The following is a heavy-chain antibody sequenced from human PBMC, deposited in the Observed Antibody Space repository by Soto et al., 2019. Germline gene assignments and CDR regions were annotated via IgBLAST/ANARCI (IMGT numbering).Heavy chain of an antibody. CDR1: GGSISSRDYY. CDR3: VRDKGGVALKGSGMDV. CDR2: IYYNGNT. D-gene: IGHD2-15*01. J-gene: IGHJ6*02. Sequence: QVQLQESGPGLVKPSQTLSLSCSVSGGSISSRDYYWSLIRHHPEKGLEWIGSIYYNGNTYYNPSIKSRVTVSSYPSMNEFSLQLPSVTAADTAVYYCVRDKGGVALKGSGMDVWGQGTTVTVSS. V-gene: IGHV4-31*03.